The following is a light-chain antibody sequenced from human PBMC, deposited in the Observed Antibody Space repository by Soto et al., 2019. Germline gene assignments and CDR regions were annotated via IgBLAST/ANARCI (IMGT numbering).Light chain of an antibody. Sequence: EIVMTQSPATLSVSPGERATLSCRASQSVSSNLAWYQQEPGQAPRLLIYGASTRATGIPAGFSGSGSGTEFTLTISSLQSEDFALYYCHQYNSWPPGTFGQGTKVDIK. CDR1: QSVSSN. CDR2: GAS. J-gene: IGKJ2*01. CDR3: HQYNSWPPGT. V-gene: IGKV3-15*01.